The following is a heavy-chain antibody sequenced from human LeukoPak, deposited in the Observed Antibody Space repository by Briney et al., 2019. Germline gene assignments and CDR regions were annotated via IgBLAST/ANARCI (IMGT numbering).Heavy chain of an antibody. J-gene: IGHJ4*02. D-gene: IGHD5-18*01. CDR2: IWYDGRDK. V-gene: IGHV3-30*02. CDR1: GFTFSGCG. Sequence: TGASLRLSCAATGFTFSGCGMHWVRQAPGKGLEWVAFIWYDGRDKYYADSVKGQFTISRDNSKNTLYLQMNSLRAEDTAVYYCAKDPYSYGSYFDYWGQGTLVIVSS. CDR3: AKDPYSYGSYFDY.